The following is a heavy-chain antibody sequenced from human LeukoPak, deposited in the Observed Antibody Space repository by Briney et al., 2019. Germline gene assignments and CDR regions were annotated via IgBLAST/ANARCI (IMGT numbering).Heavy chain of an antibody. J-gene: IGHJ4*02. Sequence: GESLKISCKASGYRFTTYWIGWVRQMPGKGLEWMGIIYPSDSDTRYSPSFEGRVTISADKSITPAYLQWSSLKTSDTAMYYCARQITDQSSGYDSIDYWGQGTLVTVSS. CDR2: IYPSDSDT. CDR1: GYRFTTYW. V-gene: IGHV5-51*01. D-gene: IGHD5-12*01. CDR3: ARQITDQSSGYDSIDY.